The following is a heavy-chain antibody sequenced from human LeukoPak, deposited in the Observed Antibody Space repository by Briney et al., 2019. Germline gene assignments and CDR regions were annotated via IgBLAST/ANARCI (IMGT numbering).Heavy chain of an antibody. J-gene: IGHJ4*02. CDR3: AGSLGYYYDSSGQYFDY. CDR2: IYTSGST. Sequence: PSETLSLTCTVSGGSISSGSYYWSWIRQPAGKGLEWIGRIYTSGSTNYNPSLKSRVTISVDTSKNQFSLKLSSVTAADTAVYYCAGSLGYYYDSSGQYFDYWGQGTLVTVSS. CDR1: GGSISSGSYY. V-gene: IGHV4-61*02. D-gene: IGHD3-22*01.